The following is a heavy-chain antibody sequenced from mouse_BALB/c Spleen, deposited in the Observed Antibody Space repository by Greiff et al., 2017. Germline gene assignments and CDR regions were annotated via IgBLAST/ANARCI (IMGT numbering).Heavy chain of an antibody. D-gene: IGHD2-3*01. V-gene: IGHV2-9*02. Sequence: VKLQESGPGLVAPSQSLSITCTVSGFSLTSYGVHWVRQPPGKGLEWLGVIWAGGSTNYNSALMSRLSISKDNSKSQVFLKMNSLQTDDTAMYYCARDPDGNGDAMDYWGQGTSVTVSS. J-gene: IGHJ4*01. CDR2: IWAGGST. CDR3: ARDPDGNGDAMDY. CDR1: GFSLTSYG.